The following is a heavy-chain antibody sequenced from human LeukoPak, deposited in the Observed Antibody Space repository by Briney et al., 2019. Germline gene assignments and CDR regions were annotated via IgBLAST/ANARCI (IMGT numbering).Heavy chain of an antibody. CDR2: IYYSGST. CDR1: GGSISSYY. CDR3: AREARGYSGYEEPYFDY. J-gene: IGHJ4*02. Sequence: SETLSLTCTVSGGSISSYYWSWIRQPPGKGLEWIGYIYYSGSTNYNPSLKSRVTISVDTSKNQFSLKLSSVTAADTAVYYCAREARGYSGYEEPYFDYWGQGTLVTGSS. D-gene: IGHD5-12*01. V-gene: IGHV4-59*01.